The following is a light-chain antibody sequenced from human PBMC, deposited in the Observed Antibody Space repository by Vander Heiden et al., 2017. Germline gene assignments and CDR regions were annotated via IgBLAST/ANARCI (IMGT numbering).Light chain of an antibody. Sequence: DIQMTQSPSSLSASVGDRVTITCRASQSISNFLHWYQQRPGKGPKLLIYATSNLQSGVPSRFSGSGSGTDFTLTISSVQPEDFTTYYCQQSDSTPLTFGGGTKVEIK. CDR1: QSISNF. CDR2: ATS. V-gene: IGKV1-39*01. CDR3: QQSDSTPLT. J-gene: IGKJ4*01.